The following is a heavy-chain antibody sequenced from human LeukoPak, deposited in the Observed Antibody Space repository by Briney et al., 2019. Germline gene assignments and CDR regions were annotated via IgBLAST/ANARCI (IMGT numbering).Heavy chain of an antibody. CDR2: ISYDGSNK. D-gene: IGHD4-17*01. Sequence: GRSLRLSCAASGFTFSSYGMHWVRQAPGKGLEWVAVISYDGSNKYYADSVKGRFTISRDNSKNTLYLQMNSLRAEDTAVYYCAKSGLYGDFLREYYFDYWGQGTLVTVSS. J-gene: IGHJ4*02. CDR3: AKSGLYGDFLREYYFDY. CDR1: GFTFSSYG. V-gene: IGHV3-30*18.